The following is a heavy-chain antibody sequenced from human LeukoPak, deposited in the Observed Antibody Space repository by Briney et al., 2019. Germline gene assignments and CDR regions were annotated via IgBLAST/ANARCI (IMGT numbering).Heavy chain of an antibody. J-gene: IGHJ6*04. CDR3: AREFYGYDFGFGMDV. CDR2: IYYNGST. D-gene: IGHD3-3*01. V-gene: IGHV4-59*01. Sequence: TSETLSLTCTVSGGCISSYYWTWVRLPPGKALECIGYIYYNGSTINNPSLKSRVTMSADSSKNQFSLKVKSVTAADTAVYYCAREFYGYDFGFGMDVWGKGTTVTVSS. CDR1: GGCISSYY.